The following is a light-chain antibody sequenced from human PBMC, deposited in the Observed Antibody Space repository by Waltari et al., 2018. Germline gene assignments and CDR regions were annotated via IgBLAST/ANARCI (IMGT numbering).Light chain of an antibody. J-gene: IGKJ5*01. CDR2: AAS. CDR1: QSISIY. V-gene: IGKV1-39*01. Sequence: DIQMTQSPSSLSASVGDRVTVTCRASQSISIYLNWYQQKPGKAPNLLIYAASSLQSGVPSRFSGSGSGTDFTLTISSLQPEDFATYYCQKSFITPITFGQGTRLEIK. CDR3: QKSFITPIT.